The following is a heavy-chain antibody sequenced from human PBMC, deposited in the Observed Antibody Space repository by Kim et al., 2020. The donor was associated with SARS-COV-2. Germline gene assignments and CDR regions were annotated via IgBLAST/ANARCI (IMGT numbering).Heavy chain of an antibody. CDR1: GGSISSSSYY. D-gene: IGHD6-19*01. J-gene: IGHJ5*02. CDR3: AKPGIAVDSCFDP. CDR2: IYYRGST. Sequence: SETLSLTCTVSGGSISSSSYYWGWIRQPPGKGLEWIGSIYYRGSTYYNPSLKSRVTISVDTSKNQFYLKLSSVTAADTAVYSCAKPGIAVDSCFDPWG. V-gene: IGHV4-39*01.